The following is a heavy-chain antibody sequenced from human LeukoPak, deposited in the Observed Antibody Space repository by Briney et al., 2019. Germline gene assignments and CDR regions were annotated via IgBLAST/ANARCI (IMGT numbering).Heavy chain of an antibody. D-gene: IGHD4-23*01. J-gene: IGHJ4*02. CDR3: ARNLRKYGSNSEYFDY. CDR2: IWYDASNK. CDR1: GFTFSSHG. Sequence: PGGSLRLSCAASGFTFSSHGMHWVRQAPGKGLEWVAFIWYDASNKYYADSVKGRFTVSRDNSKNTLYLQMNSLRAEDTAMYYCARNLRKYGSNSEYFDYWGQGTVVTVSS. V-gene: IGHV3-33*01.